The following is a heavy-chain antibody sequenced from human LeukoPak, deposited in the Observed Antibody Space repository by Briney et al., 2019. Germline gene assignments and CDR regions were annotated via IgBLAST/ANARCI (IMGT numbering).Heavy chain of an antibody. CDR1: GDSISSGGHY. CDR3: ARSPGIWNEYGRLEY. D-gene: IGHD1-1*01. Sequence: SQTLSLTCTVSGDSISSGGHYWNWLRQRPGKGLEWIGYIFHTGSTYYNPSLKSRVTISVDTSKNQFSLKLSSVTAADTAVYYCARSPGIWNEYGRLEYWGQGALVTVPS. J-gene: IGHJ4*02. V-gene: IGHV4-31*03. CDR2: IFHTGST.